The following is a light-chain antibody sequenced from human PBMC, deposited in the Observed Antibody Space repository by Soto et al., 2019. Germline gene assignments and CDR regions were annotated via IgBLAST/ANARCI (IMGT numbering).Light chain of an antibody. J-gene: IGKJ4*01. CDR2: AAS. CDR3: QQYYSYPPLT. V-gene: IGKV1-8*01. Sequence: IRMTPSLSSLSAFTRDRVRINFLASQGISSYLAWYQQKPGKAPKLLIYAASTLQSGVPSRFSGSGSGTGFTLTISCLQSEDFATYYCQQYYSYPPLTFGGGTKVDIK. CDR1: QGISSY.